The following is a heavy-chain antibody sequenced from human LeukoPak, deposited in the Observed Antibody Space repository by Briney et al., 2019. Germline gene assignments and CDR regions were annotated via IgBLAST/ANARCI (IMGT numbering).Heavy chain of an antibody. Sequence: GGSLRLSCAPSGLTLSSHGMHGVPEAPGKGLEWVAFLRYEGSHKYCADSVKGRFTICRDNSKNTLYLQMNSLRVEDTAVYYWAKGASSTVTTYWGQGGLVTISS. CDR3: AKGASSTVTTY. CDR1: GLTLSSHG. J-gene: IGHJ4*02. D-gene: IGHD4-17*01. V-gene: IGHV3-30*02. CDR2: LRYEGSHK.